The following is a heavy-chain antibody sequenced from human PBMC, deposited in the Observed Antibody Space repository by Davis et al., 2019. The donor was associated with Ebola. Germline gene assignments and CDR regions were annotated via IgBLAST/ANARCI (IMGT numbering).Heavy chain of an antibody. D-gene: IGHD3-3*01. CDR2: IDNNGGRT. V-gene: IGHV3-64*02. Sequence: PGGSLRLSCAASGSTFSTYAMHWVRQAPGKGLEYVSSIDNNGGRTSYADSVKGRFIISRDNSKNTLYLQMDSLRAEDMAVYYCAILRRGYNYFDYWGQGTLVTVSS. J-gene: IGHJ4*02. CDR3: AILRRGYNYFDY. CDR1: GSTFSTYA.